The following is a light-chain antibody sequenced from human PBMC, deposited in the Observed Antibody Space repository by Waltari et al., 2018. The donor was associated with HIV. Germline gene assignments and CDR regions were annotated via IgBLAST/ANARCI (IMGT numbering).Light chain of an antibody. J-gene: IGKJ1*01. CDR1: QSVLYSSNNKNY. Sequence: DIVMTQSPDSLAVSLGERATINCKSSQSVLYSSNNKNYLAWYQHRPGQPPKLLIYWASTRESGVPDRFSGSGSGTDFTLTISSLQAEDVAVYYCQHFYSTPRAWTFGQGTKVEIK. CDR2: WAS. CDR3: QHFYSTPRAWT. V-gene: IGKV4-1*01.